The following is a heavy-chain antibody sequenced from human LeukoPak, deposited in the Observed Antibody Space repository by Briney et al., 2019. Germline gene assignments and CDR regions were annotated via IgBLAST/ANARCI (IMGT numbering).Heavy chain of an antibody. CDR3: ARAPPRSGRDAFDI. J-gene: IGHJ3*02. D-gene: IGHD3-10*01. Sequence: SETLSLTCTVSGGSISSYYWSWIRQPPGKGLEWIGYIYNGGTSNYNPSLKSRVTISVDTSKNHFSLKVSSATAADTAVYYCARAPPRSGRDAFDIWGQGTMVTVSS. CDR1: GGSISSYY. CDR2: IYNGGTS. V-gene: IGHV4-59*01.